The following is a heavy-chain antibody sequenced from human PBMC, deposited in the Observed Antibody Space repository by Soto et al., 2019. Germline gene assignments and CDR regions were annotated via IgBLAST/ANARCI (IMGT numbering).Heavy chain of an antibody. CDR3: ARLPNRALWFGESAGDY. CDR2: IYYSGTT. J-gene: IGHJ4*02. Sequence: SETLSLTCTVSGGSISSSSYYWGWIRQPPGKGLEWIGSIYYSGTTYYNPSLKSRVTISVDTSKNQFSLELSSVTAADTAIYYCARLPNRALWFGESAGDYWGQGTLVTVSS. D-gene: IGHD3-10*01. V-gene: IGHV4-39*01. CDR1: GGSISSSSYY.